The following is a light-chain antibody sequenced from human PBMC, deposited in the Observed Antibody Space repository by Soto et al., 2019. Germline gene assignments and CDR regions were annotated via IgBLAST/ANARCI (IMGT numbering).Light chain of an antibody. V-gene: IGKV1-5*03. CDR1: QSISSY. J-gene: IGKJ1*01. CDR3: QRYSSYPWT. CDR2: KAS. Sequence: DIQMTQSPSTLSASVGDRVTITCRASQSISSYLAWYQQKPGKAPNLLIYKASTLEAGVPSRFSGSGSGTEFTLTISSLQPDDFATYDCQRYSSYPWTVGQGTKVEIK.